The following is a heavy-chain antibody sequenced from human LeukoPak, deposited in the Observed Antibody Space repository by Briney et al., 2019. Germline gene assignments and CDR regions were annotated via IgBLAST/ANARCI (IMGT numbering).Heavy chain of an antibody. Sequence: GGSLRLSCAASGFTFDDYAMHWVRQAPGKGLEWVSGISWNSGSIGYADSVKGRFTISRDNAKNSLYLQMNSLRAEDMALYYCAKGAEIVVVPAFDYWGQGTLVTVSS. CDR3: AKGAEIVVVPAFDY. D-gene: IGHD2-2*01. CDR1: GFTFDDYA. V-gene: IGHV3-9*03. CDR2: ISWNSGSI. J-gene: IGHJ4*02.